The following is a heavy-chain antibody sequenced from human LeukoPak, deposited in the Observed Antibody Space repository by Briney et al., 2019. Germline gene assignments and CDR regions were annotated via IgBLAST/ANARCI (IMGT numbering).Heavy chain of an antibody. CDR2: IWYDGSEK. J-gene: IGHJ3*02. D-gene: IGHD1-14*01. Sequence: GGSLRLSCAASGFTFSSFGMHWVRQAPGKGLEWVAVIWYDGSEKFYADSVKGRFTISRDNSKNTPYLQMNSLRVEDTAAYYCARGGNAFDIWGQGTMVTVSS. V-gene: IGHV3-33*01. CDR3: ARGGNAFDI. CDR1: GFTFSSFG.